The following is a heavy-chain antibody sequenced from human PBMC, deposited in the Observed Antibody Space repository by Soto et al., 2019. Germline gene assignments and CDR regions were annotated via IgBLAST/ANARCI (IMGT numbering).Heavy chain of an antibody. CDR1: GYTFTSYD. D-gene: IGHD6-6*01. V-gene: IGHV1-8*01. J-gene: IGHJ6*02. Sequence: ASVKVSCKASGYTFTSYDINWVRQATGQGLEWMGWMNPNSGNTGYAQKFQGRVTMTTDTSISTAYMELRSLRSEDTAVYYCARDRPTSSIRARDYYYAMDVWGQRTTVTVSS. CDR2: MNPNSGNT. CDR3: ARDRPTSSIRARDYYYAMDV.